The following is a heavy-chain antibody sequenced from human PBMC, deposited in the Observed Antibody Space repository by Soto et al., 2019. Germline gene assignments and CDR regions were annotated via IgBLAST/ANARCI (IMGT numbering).Heavy chain of an antibody. CDR3: AREPPGRAWAGATDY. J-gene: IGHJ4*02. CDR2: INTDGSRT. V-gene: IGHV3-74*01. CDR1: GFTFSSYW. Sequence: EVQLVESGGGLFQPGGSLRLSGAASGFTFSSYWMHWVRQAPGKGLVWVSRINTDGSRTSYADSVKGRFTISRDNAENPMYLQLNSLRVEDTAIYYCAREPPGRAWAGATDYGGQGTLVTVSS. D-gene: IGHD1-26*01.